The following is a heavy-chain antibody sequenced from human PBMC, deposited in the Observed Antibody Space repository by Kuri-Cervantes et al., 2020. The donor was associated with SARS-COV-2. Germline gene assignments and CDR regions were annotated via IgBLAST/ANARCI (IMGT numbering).Heavy chain of an antibody. D-gene: IGHD3-16*01. J-gene: IGHJ3*02. CDR1: GFTFSSYW. CDR2: IKQDGSEK. V-gene: IGHV3-7*01. Sequence: LSLTCAASGFTFSSYWMSWVRQAPGKGLEWVANIKQDGSEKYYVDSVKGRFTISRDNAKNSLYLQMNSLRAEDTAVYYCAREGVFCDAFDIWGQGTMVTVSS. CDR3: AREGVFCDAFDI.